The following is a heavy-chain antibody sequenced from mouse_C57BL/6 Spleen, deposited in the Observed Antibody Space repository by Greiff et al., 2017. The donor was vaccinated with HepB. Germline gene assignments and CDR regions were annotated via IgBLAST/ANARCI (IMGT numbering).Heavy chain of an antibody. CDR3: TTLITTVVAPFDY. Sequence: VQLKQSGAELVRPGASVKLSCTASGFNIKDYYMHWVKQRPEQGLEWIGRIDPEDGDTEYAPKFQGKATMTADTSSNTAYLQLSSLTSEDTAVYYCTTLITTVVAPFDYWGQGTTLTVSS. J-gene: IGHJ2*01. CDR2: IDPEDGDT. V-gene: IGHV14-1*01. CDR1: GFNIKDYY. D-gene: IGHD1-1*01.